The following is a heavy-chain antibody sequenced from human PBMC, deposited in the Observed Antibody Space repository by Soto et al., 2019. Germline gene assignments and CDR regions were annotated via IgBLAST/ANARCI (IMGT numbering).Heavy chain of an antibody. V-gene: IGHV4-30-4*01. CDR2: IYYSGST. Sequence: QVQLQESGPGLVKPSQTLSLTCTVSGGSISSGDYYWSWIRQPPGKGLEWIGYIYYSGSTYYNPSLKSRVTISVDTSKNHFSLKPSSLTAADTAVYYCDRTNEAIAAARTEGDVGYFDYWGQGTLVTVSS. CDR1: GGSISSGDYY. D-gene: IGHD6-13*01. CDR3: DRTNEAIAAARTEGDVGYFDY. J-gene: IGHJ4*02.